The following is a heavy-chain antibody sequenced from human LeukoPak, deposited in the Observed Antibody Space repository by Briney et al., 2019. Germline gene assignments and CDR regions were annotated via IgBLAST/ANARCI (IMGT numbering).Heavy chain of an antibody. CDR3: ATGCSSTSCSQPTDEYFQH. CDR2: FDPEDGET. D-gene: IGHD2-2*01. V-gene: IGHV1-24*01. Sequence: GASVKVSCKVSGYTLTELSMHWVLQAPGKGLEWMGGFDPEDGETIYAQKFQGRVTMTEDTSTDTAYMELCSLRSEDTAVYYCATGCSSTSCSQPTDEYFQHWGRGTLVTVSS. J-gene: IGHJ1*01. CDR1: GYTLTELS.